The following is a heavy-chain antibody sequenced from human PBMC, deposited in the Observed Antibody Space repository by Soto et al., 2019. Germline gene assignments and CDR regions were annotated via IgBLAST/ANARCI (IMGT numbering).Heavy chain of an antibody. J-gene: IGHJ6*02. CDR1: GYTFTSYY. D-gene: IGHD6-13*01. CDR3: AREGYLNAPYYYYGMDV. V-gene: IGHV1-46*01. CDR2: INPSGGST. Sequence: ASVKVSCKASGYTFTSYYMHRVRQAPGQGLEWMGIINPSGGSTSYAQKFQGRVTMTRDTSTSTVYMELSSLRSEDTAVYYCAREGYLNAPYYYYGMDVWGQGTTVTVSS.